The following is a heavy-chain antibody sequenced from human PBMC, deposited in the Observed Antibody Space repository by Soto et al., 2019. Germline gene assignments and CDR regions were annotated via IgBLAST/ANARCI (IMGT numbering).Heavy chain of an antibody. V-gene: IGHV2-5*01. CDR1: XCALSTSQVG. CDR3: AHLNTREYYFDF. Sequence: SGPTLVNHTQPLTLTCTFSXCALSTSQVGVGWIRQPTGKALEWLAHVCWNDAKYYSLSLKTRLTITKDTSKNQVVLTMTNMDPVDTATYFCAHLNTREYYFDFWGQGAQVTVSS. CDR2: VCWNDAK. J-gene: IGHJ4*02.